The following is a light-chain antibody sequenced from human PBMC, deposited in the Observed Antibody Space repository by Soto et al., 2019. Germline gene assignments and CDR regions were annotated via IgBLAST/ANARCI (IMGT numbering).Light chain of an antibody. Sequence: IMLTQAPGTLSLSPGDRATPSCRASQSVSGSYLAWYQQKPGQAPRLLIYDASSRSTGIPDRFSGSGSGTDFTLTISRLEPEDFAVYYCQQYASSPRTFGQGTRVE. CDR2: DAS. J-gene: IGKJ5*01. V-gene: IGKV3-20*01. CDR3: QQYASSPRT. CDR1: QSVSGSY.